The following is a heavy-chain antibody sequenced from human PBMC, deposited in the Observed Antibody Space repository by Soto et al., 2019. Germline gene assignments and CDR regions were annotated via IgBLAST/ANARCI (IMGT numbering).Heavy chain of an antibody. V-gene: IGHV4-59*08. CDR3: ARHLSLNLPFDY. CDR2: IYYSGST. CDR1: GGSISSYY. J-gene: IGHJ4*02. Sequence: PSETLSLTCTVSGGSISSYYWSWIRQPPGKGLEWIGCIYYSGSTNYNPSLKSRVTISVDTSKNQFSLKLSSVTAADTAVYYCARHLSLNLPFDYWGQGTLVTVSS.